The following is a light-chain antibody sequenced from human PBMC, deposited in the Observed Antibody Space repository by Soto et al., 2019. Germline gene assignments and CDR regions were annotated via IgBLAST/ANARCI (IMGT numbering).Light chain of an antibody. V-gene: IGLV2-14*01. CDR3: SSYTTSTSYV. J-gene: IGLJ1*01. CDR2: EVN. Sequence: QSVLTQPASVSGSPGQSITISCTGTSSDLGNYNYVSWYQQHPGKAPKLMIYEVNNRPSGVSNRFSGSKSGNTASLTISGLQAEDEADYYCSSYTTSTSYVFGTGTKLTV. CDR1: SSDLGNYNY.